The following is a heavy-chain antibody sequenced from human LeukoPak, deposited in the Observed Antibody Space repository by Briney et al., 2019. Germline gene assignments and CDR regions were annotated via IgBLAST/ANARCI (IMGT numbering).Heavy chain of an antibody. J-gene: IGHJ5*02. Sequence: SETLSLTCTVSGGSVSSSNYYWGWFRQPPGKGLEWIGSICYSGSTYYNPSFKSRVIISVDTSKNQFSLKLSSVTAADTAVYYCARGRREYDSSGYQDNWFDPWGQGTLVTVSS. D-gene: IGHD3-22*01. CDR2: ICYSGST. V-gene: IGHV4-39*01. CDR3: ARGRREYDSSGYQDNWFDP. CDR1: GGSVSSSNYY.